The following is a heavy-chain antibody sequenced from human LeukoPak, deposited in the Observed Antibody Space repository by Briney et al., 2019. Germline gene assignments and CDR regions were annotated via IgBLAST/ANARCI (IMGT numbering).Heavy chain of an antibody. CDR2: IGTAGDP. J-gene: IGHJ4*02. D-gene: IGHD6-6*01. CDR1: GFTFSIYD. CDR3: ARGGAAREFDH. Sequence: PGGSLRLSCAASGFTFSIYDMHWVRQVVGKSLEWVSTIGTAGDPYYPGSGKGRFTISRENAKISLYLQMNSLRAGDSAVYYCARGGAAREFDHWGQGTLVTVSS. V-gene: IGHV3-13*04.